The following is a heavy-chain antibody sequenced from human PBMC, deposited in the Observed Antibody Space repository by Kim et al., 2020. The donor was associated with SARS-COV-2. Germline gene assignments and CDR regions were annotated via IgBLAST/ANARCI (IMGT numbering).Heavy chain of an antibody. D-gene: IGHD3-16*02. Sequence: GGSLRLSCAASGFTFSSYAMHWVRQAPGKGLEWVAVISYDGSNKYYADSVKGRFTISRDNSKNTLYLQMNSLRAEDTAVYYCARDAPLGVIGDGIDYWGQGTLVTVSS. J-gene: IGHJ4*02. CDR1: GFTFSSYA. V-gene: IGHV3-30-3*01. CDR3: ARDAPLGVIGDGIDY. CDR2: ISYDGSNK.